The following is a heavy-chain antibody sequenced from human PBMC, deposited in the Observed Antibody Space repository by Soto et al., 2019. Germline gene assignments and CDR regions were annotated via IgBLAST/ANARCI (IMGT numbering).Heavy chain of an antibody. CDR3: ARGIAPYYFDY. D-gene: IGHD6-13*01. J-gene: IGHJ4*02. CDR1: GGSISSYY. V-gene: IGHV4-59*01. CDR2: IYYSGST. Sequence: PSETLSLTCTVSGGSISSYYWSWIRQHPGKGLEWIGYIYYSGSTNYNPSLKSRVTISVDTSKNQFSLKLSSVTAADTAVYYCARGIAPYYFDYWGQGTLVTVSS.